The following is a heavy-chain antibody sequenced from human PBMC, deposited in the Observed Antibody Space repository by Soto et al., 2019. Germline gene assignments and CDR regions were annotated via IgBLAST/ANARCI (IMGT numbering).Heavy chain of an antibody. Sequence: EVQLLESGGGLVQPGGSLRLSCAASGFTFSSYAMSWVRQAPGKGLEWVSAISGSGGSTYYADSVKGRFTISRDNSKNTLYLQMNSLRAEDTAVYYGAKDPADSSSWYYYYGMDVWGQGTTVTVSS. J-gene: IGHJ6*02. CDR1: GFTFSSYA. V-gene: IGHV3-23*01. CDR2: ISGSGGST. CDR3: AKDPADSSSWYYYYGMDV. D-gene: IGHD6-13*01.